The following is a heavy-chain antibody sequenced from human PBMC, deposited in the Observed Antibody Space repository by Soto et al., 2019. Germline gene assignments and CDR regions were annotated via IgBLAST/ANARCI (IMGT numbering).Heavy chain of an antibody. CDR1: GGFISSGGYY. CDR2: IYYSGST. J-gene: IGHJ6*02. CDR3: ARDRGSSSWYINGMDV. V-gene: IGHV4-31*03. Sequence: SETLSLTCTVSGGFISSGGYYWAWIRQHPGKGLEWIGYIYYSGSTYYNPSLKSRVIISVDTSKNQFSLKLSSVTAADTAVYYCARDRGSSSWYINGMDVWGQGTTVTVSS. D-gene: IGHD6-13*01.